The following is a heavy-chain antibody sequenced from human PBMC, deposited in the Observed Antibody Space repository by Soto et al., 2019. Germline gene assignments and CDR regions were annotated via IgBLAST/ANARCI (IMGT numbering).Heavy chain of an antibody. Sequence: PSETLSLTCTVSGGSISSGDYYWSWIRQPPGKGLEWIGYIYYSGSTYYNPSLKSRVTISLDTSKNQFSLKLSSVTAADTAVYYCAGDAAYYKGWFDPWGQGTLVTVSS. V-gene: IGHV4-30-4*01. CDR3: AGDAAYYKGWFDP. CDR1: GGSISSGDYY. J-gene: IGHJ5*02. CDR2: IYYSGST. D-gene: IGHD3-10*01.